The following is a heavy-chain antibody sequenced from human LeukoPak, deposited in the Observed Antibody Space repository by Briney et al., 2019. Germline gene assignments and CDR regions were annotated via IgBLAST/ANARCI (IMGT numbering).Heavy chain of an antibody. CDR2: ISGSGGST. D-gene: IGHD5-12*01. J-gene: IGHJ6*02. Sequence: GGSLRLSCAASGFTFSSYAMSWVHQAPGKGLEWVSAISGSGGSTYYADSVKGRFTISRDNSKNTLYLQMNSLRAEDTAVYYCASHTVALDYYYYGMDVWGQGTTVTVSS. V-gene: IGHV3-23*01. CDR3: ASHTVALDYYYYGMDV. CDR1: GFTFSSYA.